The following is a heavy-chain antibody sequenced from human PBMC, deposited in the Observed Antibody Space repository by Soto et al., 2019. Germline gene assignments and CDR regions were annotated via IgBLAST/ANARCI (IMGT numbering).Heavy chain of an antibody. CDR2: IATYNSNK. J-gene: IGHJ5*02. Sequence: ASVEVSCKXSGDTFTNFGLSWVRQAPGQGLEWMGWIATYNSNKNYAQKFQGRLTLTTDTSTSTGYMELKSLEYDDTAVYYCARVLRGVVNWFDPWGQGTLVTVSS. D-gene: IGHD3-10*01. CDR3: ARVLRGVVNWFDP. CDR1: GDTFTNFG. V-gene: IGHV1-18*01.